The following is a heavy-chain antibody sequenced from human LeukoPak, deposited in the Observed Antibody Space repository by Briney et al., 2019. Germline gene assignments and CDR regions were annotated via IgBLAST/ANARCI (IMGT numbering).Heavy chain of an antibody. J-gene: IGHJ4*02. CDR3: AVRQGGSYTGESDY. Sequence: PGGSLRLSCAAPGFTFSSYWMHWVRQAPGKGLMWVSRMKSYGSSTSYADSVKGRFTISRDNAKNTLYLQMNSLRAEDTAVYYCAVRQGGSYTGESDYWGQGTLVTVSS. V-gene: IGHV3-74*01. CDR1: GFTFSSYW. CDR2: MKSYGSST. D-gene: IGHD3-10*01.